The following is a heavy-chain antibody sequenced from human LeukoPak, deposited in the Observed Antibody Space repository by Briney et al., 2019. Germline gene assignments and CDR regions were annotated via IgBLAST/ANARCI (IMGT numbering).Heavy chain of an antibody. CDR1: GFTFSSYS. J-gene: IGHJ4*02. V-gene: IGHV3-48*01. D-gene: IGHD3-22*01. CDR3: ARAMTYYYDSSGYYYDRPFDY. Sequence: GGSLRLSCAASGFTFSSYSMNWVRQAPGKGLEWVSHISSSSSTIYYADSVKGRFTISRDNAKNSLYLQMNSLRAEDTAVYYCARAMTYYYDSSGYYYDRPFDYWGQGTLVTVSS. CDR2: ISSSSSTI.